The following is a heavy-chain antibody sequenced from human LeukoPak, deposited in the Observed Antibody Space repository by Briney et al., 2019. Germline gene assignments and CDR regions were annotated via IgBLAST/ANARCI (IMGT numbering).Heavy chain of an antibody. V-gene: IGHV3-23*01. CDR2: ISGSGGST. D-gene: IGHD3-10*01. J-gene: IGHJ5*02. Sequence: PGGSLRLSCAASGFTFSSYAMSWVRQAPGKGLEWVSAISGSGGSTYYADSVKGRFTISGDNSKNTLYLQMNSLRAEDTAVYYCAKAPSYGSGSYYTTWGQGTLVTVSS. CDR3: AKAPSYGSGSYYTT. CDR1: GFTFSSYA.